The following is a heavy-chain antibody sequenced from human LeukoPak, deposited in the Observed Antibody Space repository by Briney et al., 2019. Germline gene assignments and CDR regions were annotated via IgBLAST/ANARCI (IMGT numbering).Heavy chain of an antibody. CDR1: GYTFTTYY. Sequence: APVKLSCKASGYTFTTYYMPSVRQAPGHRLEWMGIINPSSGSTSYAQKFQGRVTMTSDTATSTVYMELSSLRSEDTAVYYCARARPLIPTVTTSADGPRRKDNWFDPWGQGTLVTVSS. J-gene: IGHJ5*02. CDR3: ARARPLIPTVTTSADGPRRKDNWFDP. CDR2: INPSSGST. D-gene: IGHD4-17*01. V-gene: IGHV1-46*01.